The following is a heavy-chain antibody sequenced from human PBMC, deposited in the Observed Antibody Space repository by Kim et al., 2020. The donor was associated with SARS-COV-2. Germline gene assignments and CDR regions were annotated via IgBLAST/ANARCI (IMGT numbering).Heavy chain of an antibody. J-gene: IGHJ2*01. V-gene: IGHV4-39*07. D-gene: IGHD3-16*01. CDR2: IYYSGST. CDR1: GGSISSSSYY. CDR3: ARDWGGHWYFDL. Sequence: SETLSLTCTVSGGSISSSSYYWGWIRQPPGKGLEWIGSIYYSGSTYYNPSLKSRVTISVDTSKNQFSLKLSSVTAADTAVYYCARDWGGHWYFDLWGRGTLVTVSS.